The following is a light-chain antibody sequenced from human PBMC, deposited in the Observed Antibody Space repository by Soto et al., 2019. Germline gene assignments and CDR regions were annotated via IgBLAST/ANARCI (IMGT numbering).Light chain of an antibody. Sequence: QSVPTRPPSVSGAPGQRVTISDTGNNSNLGAGYDVHWYQQLPGEAPKLVIFGNRNRPSGVPERFSGSKYGTSASLAITGLQAEDEADYYCKAYGDGLTAFVFGGGTKVTVL. CDR3: KAYGDGLTAFV. CDR2: GNR. V-gene: IGLV1-40*01. CDR1: NSNLGAGYD. J-gene: IGLJ3*02.